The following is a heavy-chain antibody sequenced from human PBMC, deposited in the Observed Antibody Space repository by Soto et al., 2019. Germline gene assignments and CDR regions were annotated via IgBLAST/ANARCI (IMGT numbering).Heavy chain of an antibody. D-gene: IGHD2-21*02. V-gene: IGHV1-46*01. CDR3: ARGGHVVVVTAALDY. CDR2: VNPSGGHT. J-gene: IGHJ4*02. CDR1: GDTFTDYY. Sequence: LXQSGAEVKKPGASVKVSCKASGDTFTDYYIHWVRQAPGQGLEWMGTVNPSGGHTTYAQHFLGRRTMTRDTATSTLYMELTSLTSEDTAVYYCARGGHVVVVTAALDYWGQGTLVTVSS.